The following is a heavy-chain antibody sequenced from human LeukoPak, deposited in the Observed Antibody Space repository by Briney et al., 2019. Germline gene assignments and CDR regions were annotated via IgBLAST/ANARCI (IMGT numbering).Heavy chain of an antibody. CDR1: GFTFTTYW. CDR2: INSDGSIT. CDR3: ARDAVDTANAV. D-gene: IGHD5-18*01. J-gene: IGHJ6*02. Sequence: GGSLRLSCAASGFTFTTYWMHWVRQAPGKGLVWVSHINSDGSITSYADSVKGRFAISRDNAKNTLYLQMNSLRAEDTAVYYCARDAVDTANAVWGQGTTVTVSS. V-gene: IGHV3-74*01.